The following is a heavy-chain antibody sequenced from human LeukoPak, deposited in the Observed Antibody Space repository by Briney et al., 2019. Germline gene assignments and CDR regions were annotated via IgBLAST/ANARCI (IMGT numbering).Heavy chain of an antibody. Sequence: SETLSLTCTVSGGSVSSGTYYWSWIRQPPGKGLEWIGYIYYSGSTNYNPSLKSRVTISVDTSKNQFSLKLSSVTAADTAVYYCAKDPRDGYNYEYFQHWGQGTLVTVSS. CDR3: AKDPRDGYNYEYFQH. CDR2: IYYSGST. D-gene: IGHD5-24*01. CDR1: GGSVSSGTYY. V-gene: IGHV4-61*01. J-gene: IGHJ1*01.